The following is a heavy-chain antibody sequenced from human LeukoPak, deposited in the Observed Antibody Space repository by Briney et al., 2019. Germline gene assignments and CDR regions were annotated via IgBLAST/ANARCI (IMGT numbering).Heavy chain of an antibody. V-gene: IGHV1-18*04. Sequence: ASVRVSCKASGYTFTSYGISWVRQAPGQGLEWMGWISAYNGNTNYAQKLQGRVTMTTDTSTSTAYMELRSLRSDDTAVYYCARYSSGWYGYYFDYWGQGTLVTVSS. CDR2: ISAYNGNT. J-gene: IGHJ4*02. CDR3: ARYSSGWYGYYFDY. CDR1: GYTFTSYG. D-gene: IGHD6-19*01.